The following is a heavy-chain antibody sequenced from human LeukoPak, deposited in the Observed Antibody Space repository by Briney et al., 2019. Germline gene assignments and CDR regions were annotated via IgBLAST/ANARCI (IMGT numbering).Heavy chain of an antibody. V-gene: IGHV4-59*01. D-gene: IGHD6-6*01. Sequence: SETLSLTCTVSGGSISSYYWSWNRQSPGKGLEWIGYIYYSGSTNYNPSLKSRVTISVDTPKNQFSLKLSSVTAADTAVYYCAREGSGSSPSDAFDIWGQGTMVTVSS. CDR2: IYYSGST. J-gene: IGHJ3*02. CDR3: AREGSGSSPSDAFDI. CDR1: GGSISSYY.